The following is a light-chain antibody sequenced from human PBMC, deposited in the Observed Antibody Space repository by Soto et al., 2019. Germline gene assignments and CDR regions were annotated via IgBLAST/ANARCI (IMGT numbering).Light chain of an antibody. J-gene: IGKJ2*01. Sequence: EIVLTQSPGTLSLSPGERATLSCRASQSVSSSYLAWYQQKPGQAPRLLIYGASSRATGIPDRFSGSGSGTDFTLTLSRLEPEDFAVYYCPQYGGSPPYPFGQGTKLEIK. CDR2: GAS. CDR3: PQYGGSPPYP. CDR1: QSVSSSY. V-gene: IGKV3-20*01.